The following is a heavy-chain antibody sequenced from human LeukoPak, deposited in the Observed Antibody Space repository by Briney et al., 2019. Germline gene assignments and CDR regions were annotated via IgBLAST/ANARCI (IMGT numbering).Heavy chain of an antibody. D-gene: IGHD5-12*01. CDR3: ARGVEHIVATAVNDY. CDR2: ISSSGSTI. CDR1: GFTFSSYE. Sequence: PGGALRLSCAASGFTFSSYEMNWVRQAPGKGLEWVSYISSSGSTIYYADSVTARFTISRDNAKTSLYLQMNSLRAEDTAVYYCARGVEHIVATAVNDYWGQGTLVTVSS. J-gene: IGHJ4*02. V-gene: IGHV3-48*03.